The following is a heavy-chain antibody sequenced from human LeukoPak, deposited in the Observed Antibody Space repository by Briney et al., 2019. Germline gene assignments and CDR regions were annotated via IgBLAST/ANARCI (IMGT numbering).Heavy chain of an antibody. D-gene: IGHD6-19*01. CDR2: IYSGGIT. Sequence: PGGSLRLSCAASGFTVSSNYMSWVRQAPGKGLEWVSVIYSGGITYYADSVKGRFTISRDNSKNTQYLQMNSLRAEDTAVYYCARDRGYSSYDYWGQGTMVTVSS. CDR1: GFTVSSNY. CDR3: ARDRGYSSYDY. J-gene: IGHJ4*02. V-gene: IGHV3-66*01.